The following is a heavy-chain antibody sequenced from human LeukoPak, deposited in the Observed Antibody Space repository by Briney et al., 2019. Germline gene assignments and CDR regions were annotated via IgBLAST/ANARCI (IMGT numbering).Heavy chain of an antibody. Sequence: ASVKVSCKASGYTFTGYYMHWVRQAPGQGLEWMGWINPNSGGTNYAQKFQGRVTMTRDTSISTAYMELSRLRFDDTAVYYCARVPVYCSSSSCSFYWFDPWGQGTLVTVSS. CDR2: INPNSGGT. V-gene: IGHV1-2*02. J-gene: IGHJ5*02. CDR1: GYTFTGYY. D-gene: IGHD2-2*01. CDR3: ARVPVYCSSSSCSFYWFDP.